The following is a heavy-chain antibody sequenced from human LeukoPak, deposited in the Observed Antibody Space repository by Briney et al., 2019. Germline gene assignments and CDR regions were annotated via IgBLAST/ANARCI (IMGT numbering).Heavy chain of an antibody. CDR2: INPSAGTT. Sequence: ASVKVSCKASGYTFTSYYMHWVRQAPGQGLEWMGIINPSAGTTTYAQKFQGRVTMTSDMSTSTVYMELSSLRSEDTAVYYCARVQIAAAGTGLLTFDYWGQGTLVTVSS. V-gene: IGHV1-46*01. CDR3: ARVQIAAAGTGLLTFDY. D-gene: IGHD6-13*01. CDR1: GYTFTSYY. J-gene: IGHJ4*02.